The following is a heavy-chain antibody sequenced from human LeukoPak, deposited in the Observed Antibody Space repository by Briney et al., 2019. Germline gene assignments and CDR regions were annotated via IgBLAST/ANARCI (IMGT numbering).Heavy chain of an antibody. D-gene: IGHD5-12*01. J-gene: IGHJ4*02. CDR2: ISSDSTNI. CDR1: RFTFSTYA. CDR3: ARQWGGFADPDS. Sequence: PGGSLRLSCAASRFTFSTYAMSWVRQAPGKGLEWVSSISSDSTNIYYADSVKGRFTISRDNAQDSLFLQMNSLRAEDTAIYYCARQWGGFADPDSWGQGTLVTVSS. V-gene: IGHV3-21*01.